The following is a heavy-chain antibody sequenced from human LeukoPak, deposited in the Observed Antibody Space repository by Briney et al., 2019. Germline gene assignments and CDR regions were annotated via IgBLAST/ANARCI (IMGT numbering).Heavy chain of an antibody. CDR2: ISAYNGNT. J-gene: IGHJ5*02. D-gene: IGHD3-10*01. Sequence: ASVKVSCKASGYTFTSYGISWVRQAPGQGLEWMGGISAYNGNTIYTQKFQGRVTMTTDTSTSTAYMELRSLRSDDTAVYYCARDSGIRPEDWFDPWGQGTLVTVSS. CDR3: ARDSGIRPEDWFDP. V-gene: IGHV1-18*04. CDR1: GYTFTSYG.